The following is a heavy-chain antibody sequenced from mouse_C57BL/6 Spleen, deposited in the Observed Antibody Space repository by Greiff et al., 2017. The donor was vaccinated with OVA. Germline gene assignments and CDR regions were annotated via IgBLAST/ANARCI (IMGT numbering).Heavy chain of an antibody. V-gene: IGHV1-39*01. CDR3: ARSYDYEAYWYFDV. J-gene: IGHJ1*03. D-gene: IGHD2-4*01. CDR1: GYSFTDYN. CDR2: INPNYGTT. Sequence: EVQLHQSGPELVKPGASVKISCKASGYSFTDYNMNWVKQSNGKSLEWIGVINPNYGTTSYNQKFKGKATLTVDQSSSTAYMQLNSLTSEDSAVYDCARSYDYEAYWYFDVWGTGTTVTVSS.